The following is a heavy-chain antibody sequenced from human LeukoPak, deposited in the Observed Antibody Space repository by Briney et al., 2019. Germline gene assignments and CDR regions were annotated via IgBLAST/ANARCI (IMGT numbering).Heavy chain of an antibody. J-gene: IGHJ6*03. CDR2: IIPIFGTA. CDR3: ASHVDDSSGYRHGYYYYYMDV. D-gene: IGHD3-22*01. V-gene: IGHV1-69*06. CDR1: VGTFSSYA. Sequence: ASVKVSCKASVGTFSSYAISWVRQAPGQGLEWMGGIIPIFGTANYAQKFQGRVTITADKSTSTAYMELSSLRSEDTAVYYCASHVDDSSGYRHGYYYYYMDVWGKGTTVTVSS.